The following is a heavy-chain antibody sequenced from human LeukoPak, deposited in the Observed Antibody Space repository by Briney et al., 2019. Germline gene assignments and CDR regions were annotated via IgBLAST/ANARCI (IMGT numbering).Heavy chain of an antibody. J-gene: IGHJ6*03. CDR2: ISSSGSTI. CDR3: ARIFPPQVVPAAMIHYYYMDV. V-gene: IGHV3-11*01. CDR1: GFTFSDYY. D-gene: IGHD2-2*01. Sequence: GGSLRLSCAASGFTFSDYYMSWLRQAPGKGLEWVSYISSSGSTIYYADSVKGRFTISRDNAKNSLYLQMNSLRAEDTAVYYCARIFPPQVVPAAMIHYYYMDVWGKGTTVTISS.